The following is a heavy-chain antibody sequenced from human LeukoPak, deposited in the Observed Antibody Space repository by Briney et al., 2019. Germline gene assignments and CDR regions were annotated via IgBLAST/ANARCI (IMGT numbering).Heavy chain of an antibody. J-gene: IGHJ6*02. CDR3: ARETCTTTNCYWGMDV. CDR2: KSHDGRNK. D-gene: IGHD2-2*01. V-gene: IGHV3-30*03. CDR1: GFTVSSNY. Sequence: GGSLRLSCAASGFTVSSNYMSWVRQAPGKGLEWVAVKSHDGRNKYYADSVKGRFTIFRDNSKNTLDLQMHSLRADDTALYYCARETCTTTNCYWGMDVWGQGTTVTVSS.